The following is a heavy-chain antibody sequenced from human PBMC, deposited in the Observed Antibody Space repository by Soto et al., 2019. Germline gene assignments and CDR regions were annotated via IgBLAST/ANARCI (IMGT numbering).Heavy chain of an antibody. CDR3: AKVYSSGSYFPDY. CDR1: GFTFSSYA. Sequence: LRLSCAASGFTFSSYAMGWVRQTPGKGLEWVSAISARGDSTYYADSVKGRFTISRDNSRNTLYLQMNSLRAEDTAVYSCAKVYSSGSYFPDYWGQGTLVTVSS. V-gene: IGHV3-23*01. J-gene: IGHJ4*02. D-gene: IGHD3-22*01. CDR2: ISARGDST.